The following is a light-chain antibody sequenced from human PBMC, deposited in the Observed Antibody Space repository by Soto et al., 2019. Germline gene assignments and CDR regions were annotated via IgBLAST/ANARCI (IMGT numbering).Light chain of an antibody. CDR1: QSFNSIY. V-gene: IGKV3-20*01. Sequence: EIVLTQSPGTLSLSPGERATLSCRASQSFNSIYLAWYQQKPGQAPRLLIYGASSRATGIPDRFSGSGSGTDFTLTISRLEDEDFAVYYCHQYDSWTFGQGTKVEIK. J-gene: IGKJ1*01. CDR2: GAS. CDR3: HQYDSWT.